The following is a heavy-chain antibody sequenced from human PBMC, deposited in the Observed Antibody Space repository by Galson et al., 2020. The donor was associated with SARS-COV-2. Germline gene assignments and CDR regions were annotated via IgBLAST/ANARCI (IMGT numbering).Heavy chain of an antibody. J-gene: IGHJ3*02. D-gene: IGHD3-10*01. Sequence: SETLSLTCTVSSDSINSYSWSWIRQPPGKGLEWIGYMSNGGGISYSPSLKRRVTISLDTSNNQFSLSLSSVTAADTAVYYCASRTHTKSYGCAFDSWGQGTMVTVSS. CDR1: SDSINSYS. V-gene: IGHV4-59*08. CDR2: MSNGGGI. CDR3: ASRTHTKSYGCAFDS.